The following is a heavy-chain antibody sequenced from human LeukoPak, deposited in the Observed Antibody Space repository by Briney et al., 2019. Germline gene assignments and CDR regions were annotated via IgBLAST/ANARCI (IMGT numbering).Heavy chain of an antibody. CDR3: ARDSYRPHPSGYDYEGFDY. D-gene: IGHD5-12*01. V-gene: IGHV4-61*02. CDR2: IYTSGST. Sequence: PSETLSLTCTVSGGSISSGSYYWSWIRQPAGKGLEWIGRIYTSGSTNYNPSLKSRVTISVDTSKNQFSLKLSSVTAADTAVYYCARDSYRPHPSGYDYEGFDYWGQGTLVTVSS. CDR1: GGSISSGSYY. J-gene: IGHJ4*02.